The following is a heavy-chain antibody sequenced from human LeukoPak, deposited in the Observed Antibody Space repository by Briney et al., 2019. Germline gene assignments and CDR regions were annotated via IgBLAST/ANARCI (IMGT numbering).Heavy chain of an antibody. CDR2: IWPSGST. CDR1: GGSISSGPYF. CDR3: ARCYGKFYYYYMDV. J-gene: IGHJ6*03. V-gene: IGHV4-30-2*06. Sequence: SETLSLTCSVSGGSISSGPYFWSWIRQSPGLGLEWVGYIWPSGSTNYNPSLKSRVTMSVDTSKNQFSLKLSSVTAADTAVYYCARCYGKFYYYYMDVWGKGTTVTVSS. D-gene: IGHD3-16*01.